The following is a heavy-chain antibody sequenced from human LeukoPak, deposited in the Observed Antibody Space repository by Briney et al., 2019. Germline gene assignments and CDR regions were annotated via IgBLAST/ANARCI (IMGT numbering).Heavy chain of an antibody. V-gene: IGHV4-59*01. D-gene: IGHD5-24*01. Sequence: PSETLSLTCTVSGGSISSYYWSWIRQPPGKGLEWIGYIYYSGSTNYNPSLKSRVTISVDTSKNQFSLKLSSVTAADTAVYYCARDRDGYAPDYWGQGTLVTVSS. CDR2: IYYSGST. CDR3: ARDRDGYAPDY. CDR1: GGSISSYY. J-gene: IGHJ4*02.